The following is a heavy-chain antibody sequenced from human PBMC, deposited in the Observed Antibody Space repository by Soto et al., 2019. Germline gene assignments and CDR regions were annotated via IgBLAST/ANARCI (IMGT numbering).Heavy chain of an antibody. CDR3: TRRGGGNYPYYFDY. J-gene: IGHJ4*02. CDR2: IDHRGSA. D-gene: IGHD2-21*01. CDR1: GGSFSGYY. Sequence: QVQLQQWGAGLLKPSEALSLACAVYGGSFSGYYWSWIRQPPGKGLEWIGEIDHRGSANYNPSLKSRVTISVDTSKNQFSLKLSSVAAADTAVYYCTRRGGGNYPYYFDYWGQGTLLTVSS. V-gene: IGHV4-34*01.